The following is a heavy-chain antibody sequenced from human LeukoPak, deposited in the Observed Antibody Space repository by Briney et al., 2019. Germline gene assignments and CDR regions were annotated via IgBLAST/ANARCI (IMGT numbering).Heavy chain of an antibody. Sequence: KTGGSLRLSCAASGFTLSDYYMSWIRPAPGKGLEWVSYISSSGSTIYYADSLKGRFTISRDNAKNSLYLQMNSLRAEDTAVYYCARDRHDFWSGVFDYWGQGTLVTVSS. CDR1: GFTLSDYY. CDR3: ARDRHDFWSGVFDY. D-gene: IGHD3-3*01. J-gene: IGHJ4*02. CDR2: ISSSGSTI. V-gene: IGHV3-11*04.